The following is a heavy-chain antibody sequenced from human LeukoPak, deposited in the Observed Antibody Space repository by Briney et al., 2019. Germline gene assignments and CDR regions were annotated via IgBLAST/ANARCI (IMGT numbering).Heavy chain of an antibody. CDR1: GYTFTGYY. V-gene: IGHV1-2*02. CDR2: INPNRGGT. J-gene: IGHJ6*03. Sequence: WASVKVSCKASGYTFTGYYMHWVRQAPGQGLEWMGWINPNRGGTNYAQKFQGRVTMTRDTSISTAYMELSRLRSDDTAVYYCARDRAVDYCSGGSCSHYYYMDVWGKGTTVTISS. D-gene: IGHD2-15*01. CDR3: ARDRAVDYCSGGSCSHYYYMDV.